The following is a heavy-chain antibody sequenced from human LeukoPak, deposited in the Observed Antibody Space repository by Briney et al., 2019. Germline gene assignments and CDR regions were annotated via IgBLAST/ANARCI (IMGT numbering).Heavy chain of an antibody. CDR3: ARDGDYGTGSYYRGCIDS. V-gene: IGHV1-2*02. CDR1: EYSFTAFY. D-gene: IGHD3-10*01. Sequence: ASVNVSFRPSEYSFTAFYIHWVRQAPGQGLEWMGWIHPRRGDTNYAQKFQGRVTMTRDTSNSTAYLDLSSLRSDDTAVYYCARDGDYGTGSYYRGCIDSWGQGTPVTVSP. CDR2: IHPRRGDT. J-gene: IGHJ4*02.